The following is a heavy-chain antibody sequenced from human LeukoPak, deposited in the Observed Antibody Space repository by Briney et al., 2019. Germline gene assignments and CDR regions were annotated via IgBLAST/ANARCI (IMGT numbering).Heavy chain of an antibody. CDR2: IYTSGIT. D-gene: IGHD3-10*01. Sequence: SETLSLTCIVSGASITSYSWNWVRQPAGKGLEWIGRIYTSGITNYNPSLKSRVTMSVDTSKNQFSLKLLSVTAADTAVYYCARAVPIRGVIDYWGQGTLVTVSS. CDR1: GASITSYS. V-gene: IGHV4-4*07. CDR3: ARAVPIRGVIDY. J-gene: IGHJ4*02.